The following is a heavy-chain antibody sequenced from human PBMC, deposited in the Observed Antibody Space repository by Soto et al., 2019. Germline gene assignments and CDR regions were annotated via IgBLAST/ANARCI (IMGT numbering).Heavy chain of an antibody. CDR1: GYTFTSYG. CDR2: ISAYNGNT. V-gene: IGHV1-18*04. Sequence: ASVQVSCKASGYTFTSYGISWVRQAPGQGLEWMGWISAYNGNTNYAQKLQGRVTMTTDTSTSTAYMELRSLRSDDTAVYYCARDVGAAYYDSSGYWFPWGQGTLVTVSA. CDR3: ARDVGAAYYDSSGYWFP. J-gene: IGHJ5*02. D-gene: IGHD3-22*01.